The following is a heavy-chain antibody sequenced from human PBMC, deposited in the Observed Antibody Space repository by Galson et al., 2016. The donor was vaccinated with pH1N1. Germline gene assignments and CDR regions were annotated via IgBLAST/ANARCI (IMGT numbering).Heavy chain of an antibody. Sequence: SVKVSCKASEYTLRRHYIHWVRQAPGQGREWMGWINPDSDCTNYAQKFQGRCTMTGDTSISTAYMKLAGLTSGDTAVYYCAGVLVGKYDGGKGTLVTVSS. D-gene: IGHD3-3*02. CDR3: AGVLVGKYD. CDR1: EYTLRRHY. V-gene: IGHV1-2*02. CDR2: INPDSDCT. J-gene: IGHJ4*02.